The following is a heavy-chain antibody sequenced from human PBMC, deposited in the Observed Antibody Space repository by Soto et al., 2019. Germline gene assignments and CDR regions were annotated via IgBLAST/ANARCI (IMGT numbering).Heavy chain of an antibody. CDR3: ALYIAVAGTVGFDP. Sequence: EVQLVESGGGLVKPGGSLRLSCAASGFTFSSYSMNWVRQAPGKGLEWVSSISSSRSYIYYADSVKGRFTISRDNAKNSLYLQKNSPRAEDTSVYYCALYIAVAGTVGFDPLGQGTLVTVGS. CDR2: ISSSRSYI. V-gene: IGHV3-21*01. D-gene: IGHD6-19*01. CDR1: GFTFSSYS. J-gene: IGHJ5*02.